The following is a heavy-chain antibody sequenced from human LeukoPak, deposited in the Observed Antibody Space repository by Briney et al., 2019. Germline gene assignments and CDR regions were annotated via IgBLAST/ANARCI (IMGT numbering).Heavy chain of an antibody. J-gene: IGHJ4*02. Sequence: GGSLRLSCAASGFTFSSYAMIWVRQAPGKGLEWVSSISGSGGSTYYADSVKGRFTISRDNSKNTLYLQMNSLRAEDTAVYYCAKDHENGLTHFDYWGQGTLVTVSS. V-gene: IGHV3-23*01. CDR1: GFTFSSYA. CDR3: AKDHENGLTHFDY. CDR2: ISGSGGST. D-gene: IGHD1-1*01.